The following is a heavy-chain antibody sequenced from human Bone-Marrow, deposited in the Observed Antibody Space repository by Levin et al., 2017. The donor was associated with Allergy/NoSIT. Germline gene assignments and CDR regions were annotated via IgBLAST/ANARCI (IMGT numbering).Heavy chain of an antibody. Sequence: GGSLRLSCAASGFTFSAYPMHWVRQAPGKGLEWVAFISFDGNNEYYADSVKGRFTISRDNSKNTLSLQMSSLRVEDTALYYCARPPEERAWYSMSLSSMDVWGQGTSVTVSS. V-gene: IGHV3-30*04. D-gene: IGHD6-19*01. CDR3: ARPPEERAWYSMSLSSMDV. CDR2: ISFDGNNE. CDR1: GFTFSAYP. J-gene: IGHJ6*02.